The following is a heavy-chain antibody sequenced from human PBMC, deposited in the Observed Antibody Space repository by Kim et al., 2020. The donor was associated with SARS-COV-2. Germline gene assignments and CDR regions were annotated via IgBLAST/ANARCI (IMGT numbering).Heavy chain of an antibody. J-gene: IGHJ4*02. CDR3: ARSDSSSWYYFDY. V-gene: IGHV1-46*01. D-gene: IGHD6-13*01. Sequence: ATKFQGRVTLARETYTSTVYMELSSLRSEDTAVYYCARSDSSSWYYFDYWGQGTLVTVSS.